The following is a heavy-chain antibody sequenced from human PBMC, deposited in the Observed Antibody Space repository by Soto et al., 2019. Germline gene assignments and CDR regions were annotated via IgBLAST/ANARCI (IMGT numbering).Heavy chain of an antibody. D-gene: IGHD3-22*01. CDR3: ALDDSSGLDAFDI. CDR2: IYSGGST. J-gene: IGHJ3*02. V-gene: IGHV3-53*04. CDR1: GFTVSSNY. Sequence: EVQLVESGGGLVQPGGSLRLSCAASGFTVSSNYMNWVRQAPGKGLEWVSVIYSGGSTYYADSVKGRFTISRPNSKITLYLQMNSLRAEDTAVYYCALDDSSGLDAFDIWGQGTMVTVSS.